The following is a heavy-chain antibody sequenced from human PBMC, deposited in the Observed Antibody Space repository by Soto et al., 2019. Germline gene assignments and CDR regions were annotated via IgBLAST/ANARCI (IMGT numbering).Heavy chain of an antibody. CDR3: ARAFAGFGAYWYFDL. V-gene: IGHV4-59*01. CDR2: GYHSVSK. Sequence: PSETLSLTCTVSGGSITDYYWSWIRQPPGKALEWIGYGYHSVSKHYNPPLKTRVTISVDTSENQFSLRLSSVTAADTAVYYCARAFAGFGAYWYFDLWGRGTLVTVSS. J-gene: IGHJ2*01. D-gene: IGHD3-16*01. CDR1: GGSITDYY.